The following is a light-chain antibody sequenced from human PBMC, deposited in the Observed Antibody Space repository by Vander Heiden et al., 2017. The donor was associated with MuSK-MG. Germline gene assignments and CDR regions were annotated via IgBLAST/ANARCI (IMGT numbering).Light chain of an antibody. CDR1: SSDIGTYNY. Sequence: QSALTQPASVSGSPGQLITISCTGTSSDIGTYNYVSWYQQHPGKAPKLMIHDVSDRPSGVSIRFSGSKSGNTASLTISGLQAEDEADYYCISYTSSSTDYVFGTGTKVTVL. CDR3: ISYTSSSTDYV. CDR2: DVS. V-gene: IGLV2-14*03. J-gene: IGLJ1*01.